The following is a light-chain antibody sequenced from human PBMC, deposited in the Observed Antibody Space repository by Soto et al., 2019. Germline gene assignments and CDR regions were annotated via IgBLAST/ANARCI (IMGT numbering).Light chain of an antibody. J-gene: IGKJ4*01. CDR1: QSVGDY. CDR2: DVA. CDR3: QQRSKLPRT. Sequence: IILSQSPATLSLSPGERAPLSCRASQSVGDYLAWYQQNPGQAPRLLMYDVAKRATGTPARFSGSGSGTDFTLTISSLEPEDFAVYYCQQRSKLPRTFGGGTKVDIK. V-gene: IGKV3-11*01.